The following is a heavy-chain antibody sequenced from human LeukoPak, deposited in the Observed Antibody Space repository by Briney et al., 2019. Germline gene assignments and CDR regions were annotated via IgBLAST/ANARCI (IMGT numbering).Heavy chain of an antibody. V-gene: IGHV3-21*01. J-gene: IGHJ5*02. CDR2: ISSNNNFI. CDR3: ARDDYDSSALGNWFDP. D-gene: IGHD3-22*01. CDR1: GFSFSTYS. Sequence: KTGGSLRLSCVGSGFSFSTYSMIWVRQAPGKGLEWVSSISSNNNFIYYAESVKGRFTISRDSAKGSLFLQMNSLRAEDTAVYYCARDDYDSSALGNWFDPWGQGTLVTVSS.